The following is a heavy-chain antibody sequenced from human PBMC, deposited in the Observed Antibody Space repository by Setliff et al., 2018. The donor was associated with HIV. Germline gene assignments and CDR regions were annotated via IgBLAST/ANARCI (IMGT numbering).Heavy chain of an antibody. D-gene: IGHD1-26*01. V-gene: IGHV4-31*11. Sequence: KPSETLSLTCAVYGGSFSGYYWNWIRQHPGKGLEWIGYIYYSGSTYYKPSLKSRVSISIDTSKNQFSLKLTSVTAADTAVYYCARESGSYPYRVLQHWGQGTLVTVSS. J-gene: IGHJ1*01. CDR2: IYYSGST. CDR3: ARESGSYPYRVLQH. CDR1: GGSFSGYY.